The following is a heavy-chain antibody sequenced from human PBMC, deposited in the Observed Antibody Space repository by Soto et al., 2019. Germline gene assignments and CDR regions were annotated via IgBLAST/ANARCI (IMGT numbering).Heavy chain of an antibody. CDR3: ARDRLQSPTITIFGVVTEGDNWFDP. J-gene: IGHJ5*02. CDR1: GFTFSSYW. V-gene: IGHV3-74*01. CDR2: INSDGSST. D-gene: IGHD3-3*01. Sequence: GGSLRLFCAASGFTFSSYWMHWVRQAPGKGLVWVSRINSDGSSTSYADSVKGRFTISRDNAKNTLYLQMNSLRAEDTAVYYCARDRLQSPTITIFGVVTEGDNWFDPWGQGTLVTVSS.